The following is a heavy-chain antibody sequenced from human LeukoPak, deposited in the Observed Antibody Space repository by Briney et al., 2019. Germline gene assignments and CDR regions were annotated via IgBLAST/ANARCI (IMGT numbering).Heavy chain of an antibody. CDR1: GFTFSSFA. Sequence: GRSLRLSCAASGFTFSSFAMHWVLQAPGKGLEWVAVISDDGSNKHYADSLKDRFTISRDNSKNTLYLQMNSLRGEDTAVYYCSREGEDDFWSAFDYWGQGTLVTVCS. CDR3: SREGEDDFWSAFDY. D-gene: IGHD3-3*01. CDR2: ISDDGSNK. J-gene: IGHJ4*02. V-gene: IGHV3-30*01.